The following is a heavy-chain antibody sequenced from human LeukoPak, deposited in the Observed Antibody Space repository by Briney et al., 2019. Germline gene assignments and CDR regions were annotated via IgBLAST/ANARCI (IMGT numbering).Heavy chain of an antibody. D-gene: IGHD6-6*01. CDR2: IKQDGSEK. CDR3: ARASYSSSPYFDY. CDR1: GFTFSSYW. Sequence: GGSLRLSCAAAGFTFSSYWMSWVRQAPGKGLEWVANIKQDGSEKYYVDSVKGRFTISRDNAKNSLYLQMNSLRAEDTAVYYCARASYSSSPYFDYWGQGTLVTVSS. J-gene: IGHJ4*02. V-gene: IGHV3-7*01.